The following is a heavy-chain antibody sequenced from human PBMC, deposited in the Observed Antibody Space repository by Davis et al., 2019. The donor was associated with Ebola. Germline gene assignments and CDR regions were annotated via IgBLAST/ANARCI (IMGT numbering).Heavy chain of an antibody. J-gene: IGHJ6*02. CDR1: GFTFSSYG. D-gene: IGHD3-3*01. CDR3: ARAGSPIFESALYYYYYYGMDV. CDR2: ISGSGGST. Sequence: GESLKTSCAASGFTFSSYGMHWVRHAPGKGLEWVSAISGSGGSTYYADSVKGRFTISRDNSKNTLYLQMNSLRAEDTAVYYCARAGSPIFESALYYYYYYGMDVWGQVTTVTVSS. V-gene: IGHV3-23*01.